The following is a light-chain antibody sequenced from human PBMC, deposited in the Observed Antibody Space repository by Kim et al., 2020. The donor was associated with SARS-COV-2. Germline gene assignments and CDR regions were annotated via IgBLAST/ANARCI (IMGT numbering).Light chain of an antibody. J-gene: IGKJ4*01. CDR3: RQHVSFPLS. CDR1: QDISGW. V-gene: IGKV1-17*03. Sequence: ASVGDRVTITCRASQDISGWLAWFQQKPGKVPKRLIYATSTLQSGVPSRFSGSGSGTEFTLTISSLQPEDFATYYCRQHVSFPLSFGGGTKVDIK. CDR2: ATS.